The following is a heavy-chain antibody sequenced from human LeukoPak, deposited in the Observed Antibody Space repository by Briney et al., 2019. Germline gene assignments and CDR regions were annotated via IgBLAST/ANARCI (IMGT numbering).Heavy chain of an antibody. D-gene: IGHD4-17*01. J-gene: IGHJ4*02. CDR3: ARDLLPDYGDHIADY. CDR2: INPNSGGT. V-gene: IGHV1-2*02. Sequence: GASVKVSCKASGYTFTGYYMHWVRQAPGRGLEWMGWINPNSGGTNYAQKFQGRATMTRDTSISTAYMELSRLRSDDTAVYYCARDLLPDYGDHIADYWGQGTLVTVSS. CDR1: GYTFTGYY.